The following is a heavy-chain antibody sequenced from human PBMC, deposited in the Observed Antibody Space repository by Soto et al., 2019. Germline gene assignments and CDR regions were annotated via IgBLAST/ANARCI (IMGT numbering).Heavy chain of an antibody. V-gene: IGHV3-33*01. D-gene: IGHD1-26*01. Sequence: QVQLVESGGGVVQPGRSLRLSCAASGFSFSHYGMFWVRQAPGKGLEWVAMIWYDGSKTYYADSVKGRLTISRDNSKDTLYRQMDSLRAEDTALYYCASVGTVPFLNYFDSWGQGTLVTVSS. CDR1: GFSFSHYG. J-gene: IGHJ4*02. CDR2: IWYDGSKT. CDR3: ASVGTVPFLNYFDS.